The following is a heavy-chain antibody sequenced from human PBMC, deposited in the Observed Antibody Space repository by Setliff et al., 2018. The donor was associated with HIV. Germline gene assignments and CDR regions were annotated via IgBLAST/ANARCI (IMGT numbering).Heavy chain of an antibody. Sequence: ASVKVSCKASGYTFTSYGISWVRQAPGQGLEWMGWISAYNGNTNYAQKLQGRVTMTTDTSTSTAYMELRSLRSDDTAVYYCARDSPGRAPGEGAFDIWGQGTMVTVSS. J-gene: IGHJ3*02. CDR3: ARDSPGRAPGEGAFDI. D-gene: IGHD3-16*01. V-gene: IGHV1-18*01. CDR2: ISAYNGNT. CDR1: GYTFTSYG.